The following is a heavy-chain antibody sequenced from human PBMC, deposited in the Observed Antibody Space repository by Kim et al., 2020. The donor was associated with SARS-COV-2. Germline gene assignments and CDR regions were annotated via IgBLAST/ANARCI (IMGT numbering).Heavy chain of an antibody. D-gene: IGHD3-9*01. V-gene: IGHV3-21*01. J-gene: IGHJ4*02. Sequence: SVKGRFTISRDNAKNSLYLQMNSLRAEDTAVYYCARVGYFDWLLLGAGDYWGQGTLVTVSS. CDR3: ARVGYFDWLLLGAGDY.